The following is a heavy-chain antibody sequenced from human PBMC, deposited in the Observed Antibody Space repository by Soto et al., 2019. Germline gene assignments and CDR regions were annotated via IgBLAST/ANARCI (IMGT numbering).Heavy chain of an antibody. CDR1: GFTFSSYA. J-gene: IGHJ4*02. CDR2: ISGSGGST. D-gene: IGHD3-22*01. V-gene: IGHV3-23*01. Sequence: EVQLLESGGGLVQPGGSLRLSCAASGFTFSSYAMSWVRQAPGKGLEWVSAISGSGGSTYYADSVKGRFTISRDNSKNTLYLQMNSPRAEDAAVYYCAKDGQDSSGYYCFDYWGQGTLVTVSS. CDR3: AKDGQDSSGYYCFDY.